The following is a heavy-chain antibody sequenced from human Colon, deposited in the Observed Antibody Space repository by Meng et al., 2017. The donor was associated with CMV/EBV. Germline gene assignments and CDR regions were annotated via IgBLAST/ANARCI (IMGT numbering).Heavy chain of an antibody. CDR2: INHSGRT. CDR1: GGSFSGYY. Sequence: SQTLSLTCAAYGGSFSGYYWSWIRQSPGKGLEWIGEINHSGRTNYNSSLKSRVTISVDTSKKQFSLKLTSVTAADTAVYYCARGGYCSSNSCYSAWFDPWGQGTRVTVSS. CDR3: ARGGYCSSNSCYSAWFDP. J-gene: IGHJ5*02. D-gene: IGHD2-2*01. V-gene: IGHV4-34*01.